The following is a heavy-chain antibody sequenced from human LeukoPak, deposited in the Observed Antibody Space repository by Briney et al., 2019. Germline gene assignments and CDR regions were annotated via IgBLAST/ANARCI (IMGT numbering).Heavy chain of an antibody. CDR3: VMDPPSSGWSFDY. D-gene: IGHD6-19*01. V-gene: IGHV3-33*01. CDR1: GFIFKTYA. J-gene: IGHJ4*02. Sequence: PGGSLRLSCAASGFIFKTYAMHWVRQAPGKGLEWMTRIWYDGSNKYYGDSVKGRFTISRDNSKNTVYLQMNSLRVEDTAVYYCVMDPPSSGWSFDYWGQGALVTASS. CDR2: IWYDGSNK.